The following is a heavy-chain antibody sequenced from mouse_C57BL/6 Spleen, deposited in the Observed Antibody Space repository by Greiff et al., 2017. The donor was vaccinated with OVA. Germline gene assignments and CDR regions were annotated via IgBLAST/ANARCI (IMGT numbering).Heavy chain of an antibody. CDR2: IYPGDGDT. J-gene: IGHJ1*03. CDR3: ARGETTVVATGYFDV. V-gene: IGHV1-80*01. CDR1: GYAFSSYW. Sequence: LVESGAELVKPGASVKISCKASGYAFSSYWMNWVKQRPGKGLEWIGQIYPGDGDTNYNGKFKGKATLTADKSSSTAYLQLSSLTSEDSAVYFCARGETTVVATGYFDVWGTGTTVTVSS. D-gene: IGHD1-1*01.